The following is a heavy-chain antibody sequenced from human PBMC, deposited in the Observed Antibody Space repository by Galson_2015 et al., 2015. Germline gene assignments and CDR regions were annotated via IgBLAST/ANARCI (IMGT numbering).Heavy chain of an antibody. V-gene: IGHV6-1*01. D-gene: IGHD1-1*01. J-gene: IGHJ4*02. CDR1: GDSVSSNSGA. CDR3: ARGNEELDY. CDR2: TYYRPKWSN. Sequence: CAISGDSVSSNSGAWNWIRQSPWRGLEWLGRTYYRPKWSNNYAVSVKSRITINPDTSKNQFSLQLNSVTPEDTAVYYCARGNEELDYWGQGTLVTVSS.